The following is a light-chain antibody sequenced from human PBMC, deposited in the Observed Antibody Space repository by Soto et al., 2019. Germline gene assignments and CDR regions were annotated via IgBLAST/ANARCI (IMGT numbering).Light chain of an antibody. Sequence: IQMTQSPSTLSASVGDSVTITCRASQNIRNWLAWYQQKPGKAPNPLIYDASSSKSGVPSRFSGSGSGTEFTLTISSLQPDDFATYYCQQYSTYSTFGQGTRLEIK. CDR2: DAS. J-gene: IGKJ5*01. CDR1: QNIRNW. CDR3: QQYSTYST. V-gene: IGKV1-5*01.